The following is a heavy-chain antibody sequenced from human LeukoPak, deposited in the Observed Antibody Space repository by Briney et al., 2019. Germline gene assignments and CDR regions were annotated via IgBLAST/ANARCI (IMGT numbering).Heavy chain of an antibody. CDR1: GFIFIPDW. Sequence: PWGSLRLSCAASGFIFIPDWVTWVRQAPGMGLEWVANMKEDGGEMFYVDSVRGRFTISRDNAKNSVYLQMNSLRVEDTGVYYCARVRTEWYIDLWGRGTLVTVST. V-gene: IGHV3-7*01. D-gene: IGHD2-8*02. CDR2: MKEDGGEM. CDR3: ARVRTEWYIDL. J-gene: IGHJ2*01.